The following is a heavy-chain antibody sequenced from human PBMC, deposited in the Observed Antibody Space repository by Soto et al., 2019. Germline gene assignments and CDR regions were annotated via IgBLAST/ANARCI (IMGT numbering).Heavy chain of an antibody. D-gene: IGHD6-19*01. CDR2: ISYDGSNK. CDR1: GFTFSSWG. V-gene: IGHV3-30-3*01. Sequence: GESLKISCAASGFTFSSWGMHWVRQAPGKGLEWVAVISYDGSNKYYADSVKGRFTISRDNSKNTLYLQMNSLRAEDTAVYYCAKAAVASSFDYWGQGTLVTVSS. CDR3: AKAAVASSFDY. J-gene: IGHJ4*02.